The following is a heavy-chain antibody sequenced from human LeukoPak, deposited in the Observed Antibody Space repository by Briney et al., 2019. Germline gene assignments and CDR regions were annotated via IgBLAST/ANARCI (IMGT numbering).Heavy chain of an antibody. V-gene: IGHV1-69*13. CDR1: GYTFTSYG. CDR2: IIPIFGTA. Sequence: ASVKVSCKASGYTFTSYGISWVRQAPGQGLEWMGGIIPIFGTANYAQKFQGRVTITADESTSTAYMELSSLRSEDTAVYYCARSGKSNTDAFDIWGQGTMVTVSS. J-gene: IGHJ3*02. D-gene: IGHD1-14*01. CDR3: ARSGKSNTDAFDI.